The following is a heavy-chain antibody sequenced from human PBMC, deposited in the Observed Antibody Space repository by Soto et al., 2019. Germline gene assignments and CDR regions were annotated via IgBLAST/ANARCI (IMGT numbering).Heavy chain of an antibody. CDR3: ARDQSGSYFRDYYYYYMDV. J-gene: IGHJ6*03. CDR1: GFTFSSYE. V-gene: IGHV3-48*03. CDR2: ISSSGSTI. D-gene: IGHD1-26*01. Sequence: GGSLRLSCAASGFTFSSYEMNWVRQAPGKGLEWVSYISSSGSTIYYADSVKGRFTISRDNAKNSLYLQMNSLRAEDTAVYYCARDQSGSYFRDYYYYYMDVWGKGTTVTVSS.